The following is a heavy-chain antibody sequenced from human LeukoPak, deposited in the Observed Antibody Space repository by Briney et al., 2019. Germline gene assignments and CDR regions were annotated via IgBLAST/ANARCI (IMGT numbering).Heavy chain of an antibody. J-gene: IGHJ3*02. CDR3: ARAEWYSSSWPNAFDI. D-gene: IGHD6-13*01. CDR2: IYYSGST. Sequence: SSETLSLTCTVSGGSISSHYWSWIRQPPGKGLEWIGYIYYSGSTNYNPSLKSRVTISVDTSKNQFSLKLSSVTAADTAVYYCARAEWYSSSWPNAFDIWGQGTMVTVSS. V-gene: IGHV4-59*11. CDR1: GGSISSHY.